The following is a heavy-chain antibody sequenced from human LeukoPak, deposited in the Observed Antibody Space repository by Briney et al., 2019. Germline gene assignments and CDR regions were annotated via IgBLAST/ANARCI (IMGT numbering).Heavy chain of an antibody. CDR1: GGTFSSYA. CDR2: IIPIFGTA. D-gene: IGHD3-10*01. J-gene: IGHJ6*03. CDR3: ARDITMVRGVTTMGYYYYMDV. V-gene: IGHV1-69*06. Sequence: GASVKVSCKASGGTFSSYAISWVRQAPGQGLEWMGGIIPIFGTANYAQKFQGRVTITADKSTSTAYMELSSLRSEDTAVYYCARDITMVRGVTTMGYYYYMDVWGKGTTVTVSS.